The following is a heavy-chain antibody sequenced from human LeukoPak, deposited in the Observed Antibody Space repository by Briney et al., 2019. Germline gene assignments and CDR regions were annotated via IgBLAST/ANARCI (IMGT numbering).Heavy chain of an antibody. CDR3: ASLSDIVVVPAAGLDAFDI. J-gene: IGHJ3*02. CDR1: GYTFTGYY. V-gene: IGHV1-2*02. Sequence: GASVKVSCKASGYTFTGYYMHWVRQAPGQGLEWKGWINPNSGGTNYAQKFQGRVTMTRDTSISTAYMELSRLRSDDTAVYYCASLSDIVVVPAAGLDAFDIWGQGTMVTVSS. CDR2: INPNSGGT. D-gene: IGHD2-2*01.